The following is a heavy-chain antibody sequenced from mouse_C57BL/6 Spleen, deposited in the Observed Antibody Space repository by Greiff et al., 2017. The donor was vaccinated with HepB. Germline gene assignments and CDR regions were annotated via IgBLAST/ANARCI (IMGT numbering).Heavy chain of an antibody. Sequence: QVQLKQSGAELMKPGASVKLSCKATGYTFTGYLIEWVKQRPGHGLEWIGAILPGIVRPNYTEQFKGKATFTADTSSNTAYMQLSSLTTEDSAIYYCASLDSSGDAFAYWGQGTLVTVSA. CDR2: ILPGIVRP. V-gene: IGHV1-9*01. CDR3: ASLDSSGDAFAY. J-gene: IGHJ3*01. CDR1: GYTFTGYL. D-gene: IGHD3-2*02.